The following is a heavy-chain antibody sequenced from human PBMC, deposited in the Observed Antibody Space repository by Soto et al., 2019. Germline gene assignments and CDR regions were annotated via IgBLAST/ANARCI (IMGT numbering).Heavy chain of an antibody. CDR2: ISYDGSNK. CDR3: ARDAYFDF. V-gene: IGHV3-30-3*01. J-gene: IGHJ4*02. CDR1: GFTFNSFA. Sequence: QVQLVESGGGVVQPGRSLRLSCAASGFTFNSFAMHWVRQAPGKGLEWVAVISYDGSNKSYADSVKRRFTISRHNSKNTLYLQMNSLRAEDTAVYYCARDAYFDFWGQGTLVTVSS.